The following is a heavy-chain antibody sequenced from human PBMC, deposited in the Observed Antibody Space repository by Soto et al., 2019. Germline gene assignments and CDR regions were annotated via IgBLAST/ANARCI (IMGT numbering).Heavy chain of an antibody. J-gene: IGHJ6*03. V-gene: IGHV1-8*01. Sequence: GASVKVSCKASGYTFTSYDMNWVRQATGQGLEWMGWMNPNSGNTGYAQKFQGRVTMTRNTSISTAYMELSSLRSEDTAVYYCARGRYYDFWSGYYFYMDVWGKGTTVTVSS. CDR1: GYTFTSYD. D-gene: IGHD3-3*01. CDR3: ARGRYYDFWSGYYFYMDV. CDR2: MNPNSGNT.